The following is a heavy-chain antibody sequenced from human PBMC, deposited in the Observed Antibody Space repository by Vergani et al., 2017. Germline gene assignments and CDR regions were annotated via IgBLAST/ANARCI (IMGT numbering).Heavy chain of an antibody. CDR2: IYYSGST. D-gene: IGHD2-2*01. CDR3: ARGGMRYGSSNSCHSFDY. V-gene: IGHV4-59*01. CDR1: GGSISSYY. J-gene: IGHJ4*02. Sequence: QVQLQESGPGLVKPSETLSLICTVSGGSISSYYWSWIRQPPGKGLDWIGYIYYSGSTNYNPSLKSRVTISVDTSKNQFSLKLSSVTAADTAVYYCARGGMRYGSSNSCHSFDYWGQGTLVTVSS.